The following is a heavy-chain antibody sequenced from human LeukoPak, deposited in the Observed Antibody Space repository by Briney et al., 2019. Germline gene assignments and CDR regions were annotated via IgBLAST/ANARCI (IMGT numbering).Heavy chain of an antibody. J-gene: IGHJ4*02. D-gene: IGHD3-22*01. CDR2: ISAYNGNT. CDR3: ARIVDYYDSSGYKD. CDR1: GYTFTSYS. Sequence: ASVKVSCKASGYTFTSYSISWVRQAPGQGLEWMGWISAYNGNTHYAQKLQGRVTMTTDTSTSTAYMELRSLRSDDTAVYYCARIVDYYDSSGYKDWGQGTLVTVSS. V-gene: IGHV1-18*01.